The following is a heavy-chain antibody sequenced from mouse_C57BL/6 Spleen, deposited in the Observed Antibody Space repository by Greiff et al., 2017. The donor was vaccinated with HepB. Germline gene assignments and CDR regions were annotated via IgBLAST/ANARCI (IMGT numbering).Heavy chain of an antibody. Sequence: DVKLVESGGGLVKPGGSLKLSCAASGFTFSSYAMSWVRQTPEKRLEWVATISDGGSYTYYPDNVKGRFTISRDNAKNNLYLQMSHLKSEDTAMYYCARELLLRYFDVWGTGTTVTVSS. D-gene: IGHD1-1*01. CDR2: ISDGGSYT. CDR3: ARELLLRYFDV. J-gene: IGHJ1*03. CDR1: GFTFSSYA. V-gene: IGHV5-4*01.